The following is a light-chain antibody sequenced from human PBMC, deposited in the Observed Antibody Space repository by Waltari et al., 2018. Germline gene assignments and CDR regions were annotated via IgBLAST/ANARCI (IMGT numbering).Light chain of an antibody. J-gene: IGLJ3*02. CDR2: GKN. CDR3: NARDSSGNLWV. CDR1: SLRRYY. V-gene: IGLV3-19*01. Sequence: SSELTQDPAVSVALGQTVRITCQGDSLRRYYASWYQQKPGQAPVLVIYGKNNRPSGIPDPFSGSGSGSTASVTITGSQAEDEADYDCNARDSSGNLWVFGGGTKLTVL.